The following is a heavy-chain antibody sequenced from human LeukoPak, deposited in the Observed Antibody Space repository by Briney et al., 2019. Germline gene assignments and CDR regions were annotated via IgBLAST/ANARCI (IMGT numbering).Heavy chain of an antibody. D-gene: IGHD1-26*01. CDR2: TIPILGIA. CDR1: GVTFSSYS. V-gene: IGHV1-69*04. J-gene: IGHJ4*02. Sequence: GSSVKVSCKASGVTFSSYSITWVRQAPGQGLEWMGRTIPILGIASYAQKFQGRVTITADKSTSTAYMELSSLRSEDTAVYYCAREKVGDVCDYWGQGTLVTVSS. CDR3: AREKVGDVCDY.